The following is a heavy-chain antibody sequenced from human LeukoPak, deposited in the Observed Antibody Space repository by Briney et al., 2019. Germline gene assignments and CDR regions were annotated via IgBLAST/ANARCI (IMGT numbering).Heavy chain of an antibody. CDR3: ATDPTYYYDSSGYYSDY. J-gene: IGHJ4*02. V-gene: IGHV1-24*01. CDR1: GYTLTELS. CDR2: FDPEDGET. Sequence: ASVKVSCKVSGYTLTELSMHWLRQAPGKGLEWMGGFDPEDGETIYAQKFQGRVTMTEDTSTDTAYMELSSLRSEDTAVYYCATDPTYYYDSSGYYSDYWGQGTLVTVSS. D-gene: IGHD3-22*01.